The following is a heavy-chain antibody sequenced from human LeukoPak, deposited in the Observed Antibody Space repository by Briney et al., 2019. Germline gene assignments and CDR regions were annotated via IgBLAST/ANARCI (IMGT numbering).Heavy chain of an antibody. J-gene: IGHJ5*02. D-gene: IGHD6-13*01. CDR3: ARENFVRQQQLCWFDP. V-gene: IGHV4-61*01. Sequence: PSETLSLTCTVSGGSVSSGSYYWSWIRQPPGKGLEWIGYIYYSGSTNYNPSLKSRVTISVDTSKNQLSLKLSSVTAADTAVYYCARENFVRQQQLCWFDPWGQGTLVTVSS. CDR2: IYYSGST. CDR1: GGSVSSGSYY.